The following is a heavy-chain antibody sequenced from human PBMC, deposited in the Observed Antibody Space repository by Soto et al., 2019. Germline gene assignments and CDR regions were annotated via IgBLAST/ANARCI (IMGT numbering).Heavy chain of an antibody. D-gene: IGHD4-17*01. V-gene: IGHV3-23*01. J-gene: IGHJ6*02. CDR3: AKATGDYGGNLPPYYYYGMDV. Sequence: GGSLRLSCAASGFTFSSYAMSWVRQAPGKGLEWVSAISGSGGSTYYADSVKGRFTISRDNSKNTLYLQMNSLRAEDTAVYYCAKATGDYGGNLPPYYYYGMDVWGQGTTVTVSS. CDR2: ISGSGGST. CDR1: GFTFSSYA.